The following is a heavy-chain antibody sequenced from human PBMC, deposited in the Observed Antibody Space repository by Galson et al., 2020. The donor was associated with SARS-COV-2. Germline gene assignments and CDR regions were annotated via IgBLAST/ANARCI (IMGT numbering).Heavy chain of an antibody. V-gene: IGHV3-11*03. Sequence: GESLKISCAASGFYFSDYYMSWIRQAPGKGLEWISYITSNSVTHYADSVKGRFTISRDNTRNSLYLQMNSLRAEDTAVYYCARGRRRIGSFGYWGRGTLVTVSS. CDR1: GFYFSDYY. J-gene: IGHJ4*02. CDR3: ARGRRRIGSFGY. CDR2: ITSNSVT.